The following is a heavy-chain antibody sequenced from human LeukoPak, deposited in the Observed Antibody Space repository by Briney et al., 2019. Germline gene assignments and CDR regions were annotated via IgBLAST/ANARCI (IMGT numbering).Heavy chain of an antibody. CDR1: GYTFTGYY. CDR2: INPNSGGT. V-gene: IGHV1-2*02. CDR3: ARYYDFWSGISYYYYMGV. D-gene: IGHD3-3*01. J-gene: IGHJ6*03. Sequence: ASVKVSCKASGYTFTGYYMHWVRQAPGQGLEWMGWINPNSGGTNYAQKFQGRVTMTRDTSISTAYMELSRLRSDDTAVYYCARYYDFWSGISYYYYMGVWGKGTTVTVSS.